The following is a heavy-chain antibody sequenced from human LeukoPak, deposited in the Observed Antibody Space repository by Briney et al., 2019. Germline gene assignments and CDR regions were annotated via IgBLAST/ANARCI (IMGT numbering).Heavy chain of an antibody. J-gene: IGHJ4*02. CDR1: GGTFSSYA. V-gene: IGHV1-69*05. CDR3: ARLAVADPPFDY. D-gene: IGHD6-19*01. Sequence: ASVKVSCKASGGTFSSYAISWMRQAPGQGLEWMGGIIPIFGTANYAQKFQGRVTITTDESTSTAYMELSSLRSEDTAVYYCARLAVADPPFDYWGQGTLVTVSS. CDR2: IIPIFGTA.